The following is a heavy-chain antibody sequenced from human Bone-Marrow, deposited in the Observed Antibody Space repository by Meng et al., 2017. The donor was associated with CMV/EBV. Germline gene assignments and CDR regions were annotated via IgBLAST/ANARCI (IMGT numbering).Heavy chain of an antibody. D-gene: IGHD1-1*01. V-gene: IGHV1-69*05. CDR2: IIPIFGTA. CDR1: GYTFSSHG. CDR3: ARWNWNQQSFDY. J-gene: IGHJ4*02. Sequence: SVKVSCKASGYTFSSHGISWVRQAPGQGLEWMGGIIPIFGTANYAQKFQGRVTITTDESTSTAYMELSSLRSEDTAVYYCARWNWNQQSFDYWGQGTLVTVSS.